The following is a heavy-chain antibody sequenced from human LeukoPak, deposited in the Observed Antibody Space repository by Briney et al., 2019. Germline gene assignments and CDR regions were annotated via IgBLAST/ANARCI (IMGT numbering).Heavy chain of an antibody. CDR3: ARHEDLVAIPLGLGAFDI. J-gene: IGHJ3*02. Sequence: SETLSLTCTVSGDSISKYYWSWIRQSPGKGLEWMGCLYSSGNTDYNPSLKSRVTISLDTSKNQFSLTLRSVTAADTAVYYCARHEDLVAIPLGLGAFDIWGQGTMVTVSS. CDR1: GDSISKYY. D-gene: IGHD5-12*01. V-gene: IGHV4-59*08. CDR2: LYSSGNT.